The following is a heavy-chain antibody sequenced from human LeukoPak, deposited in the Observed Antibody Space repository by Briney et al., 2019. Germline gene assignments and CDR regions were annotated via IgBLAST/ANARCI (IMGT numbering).Heavy chain of an antibody. V-gene: IGHV4-39*01. CDR3: ARGGSSSGYYYYYMDV. CDR1: GGSISSNSYY. Sequence: KTSETLSLTCTVSGGSISSNSYYCGWIRQPPGKGLEWIGSIYYSGRTYYNPSLKSRVTISVDTSKNQFSLKLSSVTAADTAVYYCARGGSSSGYYYYYMDVWGKGTTVTVSS. J-gene: IGHJ6*03. CDR2: IYYSGRT. D-gene: IGHD6-6*01.